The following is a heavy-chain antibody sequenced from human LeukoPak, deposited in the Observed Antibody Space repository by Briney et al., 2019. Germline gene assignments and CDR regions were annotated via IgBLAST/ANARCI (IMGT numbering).Heavy chain of an antibody. CDR3: ARHNPSMVRGVMELDY. CDR1: GFTVSSNY. CDR2: IYSGGST. Sequence: PGGSLRLSCAASGFTVSSNYMSWVRQAPGKGLEWVSVIYSGGSTYYADSVKGRFTISRDNSKNTLYLQMNSLRAEDTAVYYCARHNPSMVRGVMELDYWGQGTLVTVSS. J-gene: IGHJ4*02. D-gene: IGHD3-10*01. V-gene: IGHV3-53*01.